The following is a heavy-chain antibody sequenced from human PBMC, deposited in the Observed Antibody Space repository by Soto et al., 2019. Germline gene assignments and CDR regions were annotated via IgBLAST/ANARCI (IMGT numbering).Heavy chain of an antibody. Sequence: QLQLQESGPGLVKPSETLSLTCTDSGGSIRSGYYYWAWIRQPPGKGLEWIGTIYYSGSTYYNPSLMRRVTLSVGSSNNQLSLKSNSVTASDTAVYYWASGLSGEQPIVDWGPGTLVAVTS. CDR3: ASGLSGEQPIVD. CDR2: IYYSGST. D-gene: IGHD3-10*01. V-gene: IGHV4-39*01. J-gene: IGHJ4*02. CDR1: GGSIRSGYYY.